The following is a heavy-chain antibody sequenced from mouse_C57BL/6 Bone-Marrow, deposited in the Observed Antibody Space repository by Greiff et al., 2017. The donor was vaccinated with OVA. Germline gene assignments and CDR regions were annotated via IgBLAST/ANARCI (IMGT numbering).Heavy chain of an antibody. CDR3: ARGIYYDYDAWFAY. CDR1: GYTFTDYY. J-gene: IGHJ3*01. Sequence: VQLKESGPVLVKPGASVKMSCKASGYTFTDYYMNWVKQSHGKSLEWIGVINPYNGGTSYNQKFKGKATLTVDKSSSTAYMELNSLTSEDSAVYYCARGIYYDYDAWFAYWGQGTLATVSA. D-gene: IGHD2-4*01. CDR2: INPYNGGT. V-gene: IGHV1-19*01.